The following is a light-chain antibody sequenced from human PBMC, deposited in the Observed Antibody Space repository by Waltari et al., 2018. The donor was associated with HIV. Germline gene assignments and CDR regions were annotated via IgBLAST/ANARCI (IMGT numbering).Light chain of an antibody. CDR2: LGS. Sequence: EIVMIQSPLSLPVTPGEPASISCRSSQSLLQSNGYNYVDWYLQKPGQSPQLLIDLGSNRASGVPDRFSGSGSGTDFTLTISRVEAEDVGIYYCMQAVQTPPTFGQGTRVEIK. J-gene: IGKJ1*01. V-gene: IGKV2-28*01. CDR3: MQAVQTPPT. CDR1: QSLLQSNGYNY.